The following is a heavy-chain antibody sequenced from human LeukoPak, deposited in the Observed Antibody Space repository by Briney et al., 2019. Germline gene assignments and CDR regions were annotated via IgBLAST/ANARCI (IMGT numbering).Heavy chain of an antibody. CDR1: GGSFSGYY. CDR2: INHSGST. D-gene: IGHD1-26*01. J-gene: IGHJ4*02. CDR3: ARPVARGSSRGVFDY. Sequence: PSETLSLTCAVYGGSFSGYYWSWIRQPPGKGLEWIGEINHSGSTNYNPSLKSRVTISVDTSKNQFSLKLSSVTAADTAVYYCARPVARGSSRGVFDYWGQGTLVTVSS. V-gene: IGHV4-34*01.